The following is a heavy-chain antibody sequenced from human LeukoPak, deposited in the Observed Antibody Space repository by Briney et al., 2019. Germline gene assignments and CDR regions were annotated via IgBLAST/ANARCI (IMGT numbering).Heavy chain of an antibody. D-gene: IGHD2-2*02. CDR1: GFTFSNNW. CDR3: TKPDCPSTSCYTLDY. Sequence: GGSLRLSCAASGFTFSNNWMTWVRQAPGKGLEWVSAISGSGDNTYYADSVKGRFTISRDNSKNTLYLQMNSLRVEDTAVYYCTKPDCPSTSCYTLDYWGQGILVTVSS. J-gene: IGHJ4*02. V-gene: IGHV3-23*01. CDR2: ISGSGDNT.